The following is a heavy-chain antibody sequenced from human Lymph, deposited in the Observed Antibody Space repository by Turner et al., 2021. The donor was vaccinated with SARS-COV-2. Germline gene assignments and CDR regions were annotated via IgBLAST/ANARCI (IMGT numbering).Heavy chain of an antibody. Sequence: QVQLVQSGAEVKKPGASVKVSCKASGYTVTSYYMHWVRPAPGQGLEWMGITRPSGASTSSAQKFQGTITMTKDTSTGTVYLGLSSLRYEDTDVYCCAWVGPGGFDYWGQGTPVTVSS. CDR1: GYTVTSYY. J-gene: IGHJ4*02. D-gene: IGHD2-15*01. V-gene: IGHV1-46*01. CDR2: TRPSGAST. CDR3: AWVGPGGFDY.